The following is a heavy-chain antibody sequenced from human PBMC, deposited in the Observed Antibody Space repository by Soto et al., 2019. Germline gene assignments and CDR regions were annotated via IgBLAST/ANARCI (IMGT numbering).Heavy chain of an antibody. Sequence: QVQLVQSGAEVKKPGSSVKVSCEASGGTFSSYSFSWVRQAPGQGLEWMGRVIPILGMANYAQKFQGRVTISADKSTSTVYMELRSVRSENTAVYYCARRGAVVVLGAVDLHTWFDPWGQGTLVTVSS. D-gene: IGHD2-15*01. V-gene: IGHV1-69*02. CDR1: GGTFSSYS. J-gene: IGHJ5*02. CDR2: VIPILGMA. CDR3: ARRGAVVVLGAVDLHTWFDP.